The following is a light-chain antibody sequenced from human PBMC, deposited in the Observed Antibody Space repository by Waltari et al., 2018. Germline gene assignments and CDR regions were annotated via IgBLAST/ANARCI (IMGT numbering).Light chain of an antibody. J-gene: IGKJ2*01. Sequence: DIVMTQSPDSLAVSLGERATINCKSSQSVLFSSNNENYLAWNQQKPGQPPKLLIYWASIRESGVPDRFSGSGSGTDFTLTISSLQAEDVAVYYCQQYYNTPYTFGQGTKLEIK. V-gene: IGKV4-1*01. CDR2: WAS. CDR3: QQYYNTPYT. CDR1: QSVLFSSNNENY.